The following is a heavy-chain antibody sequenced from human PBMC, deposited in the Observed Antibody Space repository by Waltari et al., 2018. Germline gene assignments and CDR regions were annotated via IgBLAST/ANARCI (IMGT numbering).Heavy chain of an antibody. CDR2: IIPILGIA. D-gene: IGHD6-13*01. Sequence: QVQLVQSGAEVKKPGSSVKVSCKASGGTFSSYAISWVRQAPGQGLEWMGRIIPILGIANYAQKFQGRVTITADKSTSTAYMELSSLRSEDTAVYYCARGFLSSWYRSKDYYGMDVWGQGTTVTVSS. V-gene: IGHV1-69*04. J-gene: IGHJ6*02. CDR1: GGTFSSYA. CDR3: ARGFLSSWYRSKDYYGMDV.